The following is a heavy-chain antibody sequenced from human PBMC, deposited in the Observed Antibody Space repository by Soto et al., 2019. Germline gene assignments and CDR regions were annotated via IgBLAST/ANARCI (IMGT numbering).Heavy chain of an antibody. J-gene: IGHJ3*02. V-gene: IGHV1-18*01. CDR1: GYTFTSYG. D-gene: IGHD3-16*01. Sequence: ASVKVSCKASGYTFTSYGISWVRQAPGQGLEWMGWISAYNGNTNYAQKLQGRVTMTTDTSTSTAYMELRSLRSDDTAVYYCARVAGRIMITFGGPTLDRAFDIWGQGTMVTVSS. CDR3: ARVAGRIMITFGGPTLDRAFDI. CDR2: ISAYNGNT.